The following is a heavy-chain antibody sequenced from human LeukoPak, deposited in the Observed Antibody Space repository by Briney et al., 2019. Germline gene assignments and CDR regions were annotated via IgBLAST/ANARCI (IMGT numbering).Heavy chain of an antibody. V-gene: IGHV3-74*01. CDR1: GFTFSRYW. CDR3: ARDPETGY. CDR2: IRSDGSTT. D-gene: IGHD1-14*01. Sequence: QPGGSLRLSCAASGFTFSRYWMHWVRQAPGRGLVWVSFIRSDGSTTYADSVKGRFTISRDNAKNTLYLQMNSLRAEDTAVYYCARDPETGYWGQGTLVTVSS. J-gene: IGHJ4*02.